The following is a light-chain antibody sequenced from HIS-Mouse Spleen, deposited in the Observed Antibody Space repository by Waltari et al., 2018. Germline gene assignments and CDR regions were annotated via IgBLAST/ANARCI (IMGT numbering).Light chain of an antibody. CDR3: QQYYSTPPT. CDR2: WAS. CDR1: QSVLYSSNNKNY. J-gene: IGKJ1*01. V-gene: IGKV4-1*01. Sequence: DIVMTQSPDSLAVSLGERDTFNCKSSQSVLYSSNNKNYLAWYQQKPGQPPKLLIYWASTRESGVPDRFSGSGSGTDFTLTISSLQAEDVAVYYCQQYYSTPPTFGQGTKVEIK.